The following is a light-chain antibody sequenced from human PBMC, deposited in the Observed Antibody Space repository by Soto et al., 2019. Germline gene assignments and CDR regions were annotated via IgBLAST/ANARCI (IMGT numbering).Light chain of an antibody. Sequence: QSALTQPASVSGAPGQSITISCTGTSSDVGAHDFVSWYQHHPGKAPKLMFYDVSHRPSGVSIRFSGSKSGNTASLTISGLDADDEADYCCSSYTSSSTPSVVFGGGTQLTVL. J-gene: IGLJ2*01. CDR3: SSYTSSSTPSVV. V-gene: IGLV2-14*01. CDR1: SSDVGAHDF. CDR2: DVS.